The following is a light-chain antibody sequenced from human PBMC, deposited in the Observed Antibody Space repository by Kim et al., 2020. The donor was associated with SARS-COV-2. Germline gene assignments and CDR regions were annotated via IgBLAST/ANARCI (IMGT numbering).Light chain of an antibody. V-gene: IGKV3-20*01. Sequence: PRGRATPYCRASPSVTNSHLAWYQQKPSRAPRLLIIDASGRATCVPDRFSGSGSGTDFTLTISRLECEDFAVYYCQQYGSSQTFGQGTKVDIK. J-gene: IGKJ1*01. CDR1: PSVTNSH. CDR3: QQYGSSQT. CDR2: DAS.